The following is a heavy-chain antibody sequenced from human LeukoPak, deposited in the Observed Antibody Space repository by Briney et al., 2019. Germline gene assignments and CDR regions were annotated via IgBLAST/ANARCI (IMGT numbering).Heavy chain of an antibody. CDR1: GGSISSYY. CDR3: AKGAGGFSYYNWFDP. J-gene: IGHJ5*02. V-gene: IGHV4-59*12. Sequence: PSETLSLTCTVSGGSISSYYWSWIRQPPGKGLEWIGYIYYSGTTHYSPSLESRVTISVDTSKNQFSLKLASVTAADTAIYYCAKGAGGFSYYNWFDPWAREPWSPSPQ. CDR2: IYYSGTT. D-gene: IGHD5-18*01.